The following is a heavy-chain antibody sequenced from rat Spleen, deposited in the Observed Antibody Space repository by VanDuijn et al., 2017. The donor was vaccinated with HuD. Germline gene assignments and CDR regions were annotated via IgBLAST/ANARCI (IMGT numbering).Heavy chain of an antibody. D-gene: IGHD1-7*01. Sequence: EVKLVESGGGLVQPGRSLKLSCAASGFTFSYYYMTWVRQAPTKGLEWVASITNGGGTAYYRDSVKGRFTIYRDNAKSTLYLQMDSLRSEDTATYYCTRDMGYWGQGVMVTVSS. CDR2: ITNGGGTA. CDR3: TRDMGY. J-gene: IGHJ2*01. V-gene: IGHV5-25*01. CDR1: GFTFSYYY.